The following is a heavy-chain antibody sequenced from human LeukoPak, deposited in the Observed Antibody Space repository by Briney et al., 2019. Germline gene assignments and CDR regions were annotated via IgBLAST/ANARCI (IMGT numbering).Heavy chain of an antibody. D-gene: IGHD3-22*01. CDR1: GGSFSGYY. V-gene: IGHV4-34*01. CDR2: INHSGST. J-gene: IGHJ6*02. CDR3: ASMEYYYDSSGYYPPWGMDV. Sequence: SETLSLTCAVYGGSFSGYYWSWIRQPPGKGLEWIGEINHSGSTNYNPSLKSRVTISVDTSKNQFSLKLSSVTAADTAVYYCASMEYYYDSSGYYPPWGMDVWGQGTTVTVSS.